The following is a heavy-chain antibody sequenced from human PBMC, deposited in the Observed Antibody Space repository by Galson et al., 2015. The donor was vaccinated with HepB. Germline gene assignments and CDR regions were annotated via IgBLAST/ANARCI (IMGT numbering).Heavy chain of an antibody. Sequence: SLRLSCAASGFTFSSYGMYWVRQAPGKGLEWVAMIWYDGSIKYYKDSGRGRVTVSRDNSRNTVYLQMSGLRAEDTAVYYCARDFGFGLDYWGQGTLVTVSS. J-gene: IGHJ4*02. CDR3: ARDFGFGLDY. CDR1: GFTFSSYG. D-gene: IGHD3-10*01. CDR2: IWYDGSIK. V-gene: IGHV3-33*01.